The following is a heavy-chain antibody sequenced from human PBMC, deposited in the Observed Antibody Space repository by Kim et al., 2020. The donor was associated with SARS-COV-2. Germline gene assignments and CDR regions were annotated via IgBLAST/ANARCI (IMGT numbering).Heavy chain of an antibody. CDR2: MNPNSGNT. V-gene: IGHV1-8*01. CDR1: GYTFTSYD. CDR3: ARGLKRATEVTIFGVVKYYYGMDV. D-gene: IGHD3-3*01. J-gene: IGHJ6*02. Sequence: ASVKVSCKASGYTFTSYDINWVRQATGQGLEWMGWMNPNSGNTGYAQKFQGRVTMTRNTSISTAYMELSSLRSEDTAVYYCARGLKRATEVTIFGVVKYYYGMDVWGQGTTVTVSS.